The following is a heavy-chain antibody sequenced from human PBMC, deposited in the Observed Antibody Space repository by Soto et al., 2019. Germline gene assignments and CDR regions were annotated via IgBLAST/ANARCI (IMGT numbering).Heavy chain of an antibody. CDR3: ARARIYETVDY. D-gene: IGHD5-12*01. CDR1: GGSISRGAYY. J-gene: IGHJ4*02. CDR2: IYYSGST. V-gene: IGHV4-31*03. Sequence: QVQLQESGPGLVKPSQTLSLTYTVSGGSISRGAYYWSWIRQHPGKGLEWIGYIYYSGSTNSNASLKSRVTMSADTSKNQFSLRLSSVTAADTAVYYCARARIYETVDYWGQGTLVTVSS.